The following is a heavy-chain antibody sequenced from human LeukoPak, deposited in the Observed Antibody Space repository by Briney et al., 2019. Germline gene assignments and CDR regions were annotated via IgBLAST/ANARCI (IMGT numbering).Heavy chain of an antibody. J-gene: IGHJ6*03. V-gene: IGHV3-30*03. CDR3: ARGDYDILTGFYYYYMDV. Sequence: GGSLRLSCAASGFTFSSYGMHWVRQAPGKGLEWVALISYDGSNKYYADSVKGRFTISRDNSKNTLYLQMGSLRAEDMAVYYCARGDYDILTGFYYYYMDVWGKGTTVTVSS. D-gene: IGHD3-9*01. CDR2: ISYDGSNK. CDR1: GFTFSSYG.